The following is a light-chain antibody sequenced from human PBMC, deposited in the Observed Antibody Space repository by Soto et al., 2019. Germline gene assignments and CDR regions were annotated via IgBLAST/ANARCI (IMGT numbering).Light chain of an antibody. CDR3: CSYSGSDSLV. Sequence: QSALTQPRSVSGSPGESVTISCSGTSSDVGSYNYVSWYQQYPGKAPIVMIYDVSERPSEVPVRFSGSKSGNPASLNISGLQAEDEAEYFRCSYSGSDSLVFGGGTKLTVL. J-gene: IGLJ2*01. CDR2: DVS. CDR1: SSDVGSYNY. V-gene: IGLV2-11*01.